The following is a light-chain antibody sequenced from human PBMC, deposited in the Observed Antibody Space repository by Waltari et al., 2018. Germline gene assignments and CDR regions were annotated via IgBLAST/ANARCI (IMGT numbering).Light chain of an antibody. CDR1: SSHIVHNI. CDR3: AAWDDSLNGHWE. Sequence: QSVLTQPPSASGTPGQRVTISCSGSSSHIVHNIVNWYRQVPGTTPKLLIYRNDQRPSGVPDRFSGSKSGTSASLAISGLRSEDEADYFCAAWDDSLNGHWEFGGGTKLTVL. J-gene: IGLJ2*01. CDR2: RND. V-gene: IGLV1-44*01.